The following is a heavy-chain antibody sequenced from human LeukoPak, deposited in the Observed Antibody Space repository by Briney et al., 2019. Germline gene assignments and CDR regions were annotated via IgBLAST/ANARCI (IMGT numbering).Heavy chain of an antibody. V-gene: IGHV4-61*02. J-gene: IGHJ4*02. Sequence: SQTLSLTCTVSGGSISSGSYYWSWIRQPAGKGLEWIWRIYTSGSTNYNPSLKSRVTISVDTSKNQFSLKLSSVTAADTAVYYCARGLRWIQLWWEGTKYYFDYWGQGTLVTVSS. D-gene: IGHD5-18*01. CDR2: IYTSGST. CDR3: ARGLRWIQLWWEGTKYYFDY. CDR1: GGSISSGSYY.